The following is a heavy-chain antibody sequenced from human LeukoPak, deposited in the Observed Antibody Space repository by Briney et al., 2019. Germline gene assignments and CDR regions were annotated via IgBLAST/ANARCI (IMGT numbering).Heavy chain of an antibody. CDR2: IYPGDSDT. V-gene: IGHV5-51*01. CDR1: GYRFSNYW. J-gene: IGHJ4*02. CDR3: ARHLVSSKGGSYDPFEY. D-gene: IGHD1-26*01. Sequence: KPGESLKISCKGSGYRFSNYWIGWVRQMPGKGLEWMGIIYPGDSDTRYSPSFQGQVSISADKSISTAYLQWGSLRASDTAMYYCARHLVSSKGGSYDPFEYWGQGTLVTVSS.